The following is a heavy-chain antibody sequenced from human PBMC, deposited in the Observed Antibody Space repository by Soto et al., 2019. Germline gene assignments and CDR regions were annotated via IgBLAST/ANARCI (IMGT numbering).Heavy chain of an antibody. CDR2: IFDSGTT. D-gene: IGHD6-19*01. J-gene: IGHJ4*02. CDR3: ASQASGWYPDY. CDR1: GGSISSGGYY. Sequence: QVQLQESGPGLVKPSQTLSLTCTVSGGSISSGGYYWSWLRQHPGKGLDGIGYIFDSGTTYYNPSLKSRVTISVDPSKSQFSLRLTSVTATDTAVYYCASQASGWYPDYWGQGTLVTVSS. V-gene: IGHV4-31*03.